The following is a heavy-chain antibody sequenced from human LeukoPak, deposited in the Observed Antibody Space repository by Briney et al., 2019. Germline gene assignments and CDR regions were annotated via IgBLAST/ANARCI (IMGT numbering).Heavy chain of an antibody. D-gene: IGHD3-9*01. Sequence: GGSLRLSCAASGFTFSNYAMHWVRQAPGKGLEWVAVISYDGSNKYYADSVKGRFTISRDNSMNTLYLQMNSLRAEDTAVYYCARDDSYYDTPGAFDIWGQGTMVTVSS. V-gene: IGHV3-30-3*01. CDR3: ARDDSYYDTPGAFDI. CDR1: GFTFSNYA. CDR2: ISYDGSNK. J-gene: IGHJ3*02.